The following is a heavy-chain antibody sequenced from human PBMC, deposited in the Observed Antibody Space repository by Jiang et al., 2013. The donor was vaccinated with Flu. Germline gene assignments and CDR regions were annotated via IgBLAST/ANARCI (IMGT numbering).Heavy chain of an antibody. D-gene: IGHD3-10*01. J-gene: IGHJ3*02. CDR2: SALTNGNT. V-gene: IGHV1-18*01. Sequence: YGISWVRQAPGQGLEWMGLGSALTNGNTNYAQKLQGRVTMTTDTSTSTAYMELRSLRSDDTAVYYCAVTKNSVWFGEYGAFDIWGQGTMVTVSS. CDR1: YG. CDR3: AVTKNSVWFGEYGAFDI.